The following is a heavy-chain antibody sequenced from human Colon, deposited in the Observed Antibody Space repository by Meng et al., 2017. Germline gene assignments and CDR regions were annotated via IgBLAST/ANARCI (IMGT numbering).Heavy chain of an antibody. D-gene: IGHD3-3*01. V-gene: IGHV1-69*01. CDR2: IVPMFGTP. CDR1: GGIFSSYA. J-gene: IGHJ5*02. Sequence: QVQLVEAGGGVKKPGSSVRVSCKASGGIFSSYAISWVRQAPGQGLEWMGGIVPMFGTPNYAQKFQGRVTIAADESTTTSFMELSSLRFEDTATYYCARDLESWGQGTLVTVSS. CDR3: ARDLES.